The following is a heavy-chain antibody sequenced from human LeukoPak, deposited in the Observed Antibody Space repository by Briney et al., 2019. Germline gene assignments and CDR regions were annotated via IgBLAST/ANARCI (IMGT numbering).Heavy chain of an antibody. V-gene: IGHV1-18*01. CDR3: ATSYYGSGSYSRYYYYMDV. Sequence: ASVKVSCKASGYTFTSYGISWVRQAPGQGLEWMGWISAYNGNTNYAQKLQGRVTMTTDTSTSTAYMELRSLRSDDTAVYYCATSYYGSGSYSRYYYYMDVWGKGTTVTVSS. D-gene: IGHD3-10*01. J-gene: IGHJ6*03. CDR1: GYTFTSYG. CDR2: ISAYNGNT.